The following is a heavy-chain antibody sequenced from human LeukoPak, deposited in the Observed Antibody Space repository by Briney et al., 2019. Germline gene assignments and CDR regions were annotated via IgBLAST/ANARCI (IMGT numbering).Heavy chain of an antibody. CDR3: ARLGSPQGAEVDY. J-gene: IGHJ4*02. Sequence: GASVKVSCKASGYTFTDYYIHWVRQAPGQGLEWMGWINPNSGGTSYAQKFQGRVTVTRDTSISTAYMELSRLRSDDTAVYYCARLGSPQGAEVDYWGQGTLVTVSS. CDR2: INPNSGGT. D-gene: IGHD1-26*01. V-gene: IGHV1-2*02. CDR1: GYTFTDYY.